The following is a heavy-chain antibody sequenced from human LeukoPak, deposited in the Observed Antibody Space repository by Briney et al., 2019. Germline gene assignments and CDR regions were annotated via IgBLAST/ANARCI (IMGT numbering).Heavy chain of an antibody. J-gene: IGHJ4*02. CDR2: IGTAGDT. D-gene: IGHD1-1*01. V-gene: IGHV3-13*01. CDR1: GFTFSDYD. CDR3: ARVAKERVGGVYYFDY. Sequence: GGSLRLSCAASGFTFSDYDMHWVRQATGKGLEWVLAIGTAGDTYYTGSVKGRFTISRESAKNSLYLQMNSLRAGDTAVYYCARVAKERVGGVYYFDYWGQGTLVTVSS.